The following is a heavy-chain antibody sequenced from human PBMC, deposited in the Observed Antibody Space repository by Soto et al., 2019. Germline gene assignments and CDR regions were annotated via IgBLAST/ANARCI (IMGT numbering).Heavy chain of an antibody. CDR3: ARGADYFWGSPRHRGSFQH. CDR1: GGSISSGGYY. V-gene: IGHV4-31*03. CDR2: IYYSGST. Sequence: QVQLQESGPGLVKPSQTLSLTCTVSGGSISSGGYYWSWIRQHPGKGLEWIGYIYYSGSTYYNPSVKSGVTISVETSKNTFSLKLSSVTAADTAVYYCARGADYFWGSPRHRGSFQHWGQGTLVTVSS. J-gene: IGHJ1*01. D-gene: IGHD3-16*01.